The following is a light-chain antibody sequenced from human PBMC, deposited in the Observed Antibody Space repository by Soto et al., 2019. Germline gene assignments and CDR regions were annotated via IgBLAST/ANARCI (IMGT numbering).Light chain of an antibody. Sequence: EIVLTQSPGTLSLSPGERATLPCRASQSVSSNFLAWYQQKPGQAPRLLIYGASSRATGIPDRFSGSGSGTDFTLTISRLEPEDFAVYYCQQYNNWPPSFGQGTKVEIK. CDR1: QSVSSNF. CDR3: QQYNNWPPS. CDR2: GAS. V-gene: IGKV3-20*01. J-gene: IGKJ1*01.